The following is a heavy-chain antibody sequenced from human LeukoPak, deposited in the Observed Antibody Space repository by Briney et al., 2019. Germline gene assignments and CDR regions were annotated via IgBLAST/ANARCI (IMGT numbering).Heavy chain of an antibody. V-gene: IGHV3-30*18. CDR3: AKDFLSGGSSWYSDAFDI. CDR2: IPYDGSNK. CDR1: GFTFSSYG. J-gene: IGHJ3*02. D-gene: IGHD6-13*01. Sequence: QPGRSLRLSCAASGFTFSSYGMHWVRQAPGKGLEWVAVIPYDGSNKYYADSVKGRFTISRDNSKNTLYLQMNSLRAEDTAVYYCAKDFLSGGSSWYSDAFDIWGQGTMVTVSS.